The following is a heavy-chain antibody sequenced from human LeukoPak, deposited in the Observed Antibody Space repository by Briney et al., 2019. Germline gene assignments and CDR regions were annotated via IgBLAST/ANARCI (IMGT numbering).Heavy chain of an antibody. Sequence: GGSRRLSCAASGFTFSSYARSWVPKAPGKGLEWVSAISGSGGSTYYADSVKGRFTISRDNSKNTLYLQMNSLRAEDTAVYYCAKLGEAAAAGIFDYWGQGTLVTVSS. D-gene: IGHD6-13*01. V-gene: IGHV3-23*01. CDR1: GFTFSSYA. CDR3: AKLGEAAAAGIFDY. J-gene: IGHJ4*02. CDR2: ISGSGGST.